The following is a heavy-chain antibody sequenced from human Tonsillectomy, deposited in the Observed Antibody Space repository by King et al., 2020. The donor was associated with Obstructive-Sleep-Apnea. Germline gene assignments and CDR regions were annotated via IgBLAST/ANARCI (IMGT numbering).Heavy chain of an antibody. CDR3: ARARYYGSGNYSPPDF. D-gene: IGHD3-10*01. Sequence: VQLQQWGAGLLKPSETLSLTCAVYGESFSGYYWSWIRQPPGKGLEWIGELNHSGSTNYNPSLKSRVTISVDTSKNQFSLKLRSVTAADAAVYYCARARYYGSGNYSPPDFWGQGTLVTVPS. CDR2: LNHSGST. CDR1: GESFSGYY. V-gene: IGHV4-34*01. J-gene: IGHJ4*02.